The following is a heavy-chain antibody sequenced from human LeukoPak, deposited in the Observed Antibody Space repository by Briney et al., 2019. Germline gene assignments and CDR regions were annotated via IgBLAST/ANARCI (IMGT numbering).Heavy chain of an antibody. CDR2: INPNSGGT. J-gene: IGHJ5*02. V-gene: IGHV1-2*02. Sequence: ASVKVSCKASGYSFNDKYLHWVRQAPGQGLEWMGSINPNSGGTNYAQKFQGRVTITADESTSTAYMELSRLRSEDTAVYDCARGVTGRYCSSTSCHWRAWFDPWGQGTLVTVSS. D-gene: IGHD2-2*01. CDR3: ARGVTGRYCSSTSCHWRAWFDP. CDR1: GYSFNDKY.